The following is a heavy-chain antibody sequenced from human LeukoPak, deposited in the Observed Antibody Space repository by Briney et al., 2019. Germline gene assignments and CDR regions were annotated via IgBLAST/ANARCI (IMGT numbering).Heavy chain of an antibody. CDR1: GGSISSSSYY. CDR3: ARTVVDAFDS. J-gene: IGHJ3*02. CDR2: IYYSGST. D-gene: IGHD4-23*01. V-gene: IGHV4-39*01. Sequence: PSETLSLTCTVSGGSISSSSYYWGWIRQPPGKGLEWIGSIYYSGSTYYNPSLKSRVTISVDTSKNQFSLKLSSVTAADTAVYYRARTVVDAFDSWGQGTMVTVSS.